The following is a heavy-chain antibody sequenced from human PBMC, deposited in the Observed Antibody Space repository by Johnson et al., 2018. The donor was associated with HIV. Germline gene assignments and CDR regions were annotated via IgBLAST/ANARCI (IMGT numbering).Heavy chain of an antibody. D-gene: IGHD6-6*01. V-gene: IGHV3-20*04. CDR1: GFTFDDYG. CDR3: ARRHSSSASGAFDI. J-gene: IGHJ3*02. Sequence: VQVVESGGGLVQPGGSLRLSCAASGFTFDDYGMSWVRQAPGKGLEWVSGINWNGGSTGYADSVKGRFTISRDNAKNSLYLQMNSLRAEDTAWYYCARRHSSSASGAFDIWGQGTMVTVSS. CDR2: INWNGGST.